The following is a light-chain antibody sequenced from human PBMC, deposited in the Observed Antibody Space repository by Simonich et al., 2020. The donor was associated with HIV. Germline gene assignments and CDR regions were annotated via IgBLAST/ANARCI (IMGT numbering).Light chain of an antibody. Sequence: DIQMTQSPSSLSASVGDRVTITCRASQSSSSYLNWYQQKPGKAPKLLIYAASSLQSGVPSRFSGSGSGTDFTLTINSLQPEDFATYYCQQSYSTLYTFGQGTKLEIK. V-gene: IGKV1-39*01. CDR3: QQSYSTLYT. J-gene: IGKJ2*01. CDR2: AAS. CDR1: QSSSSY.